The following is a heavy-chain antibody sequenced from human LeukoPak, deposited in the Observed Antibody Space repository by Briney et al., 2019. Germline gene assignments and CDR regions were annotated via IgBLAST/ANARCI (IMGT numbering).Heavy chain of an antibody. CDR1: GGSISSYY. D-gene: IGHD6-19*01. J-gene: IGHJ4*02. CDR3: ARGLGGSSGCFGY. V-gene: IGHV4-59*01. CDR2: IYYSGNT. Sequence: SETLSLTCTVSGGSISSYYWSWIRQPPGKGLEWIGYIYYSGNTNYNPSLKSRVTISLDTSKNQLSLKLSSVTAADTAVYYCARGLGGSSGCFGYWGQGTLVTVSS.